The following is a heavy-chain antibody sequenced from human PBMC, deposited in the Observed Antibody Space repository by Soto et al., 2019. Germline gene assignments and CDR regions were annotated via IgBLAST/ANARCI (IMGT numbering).Heavy chain of an antibody. CDR1: GGSIRSYY. CDR3: ARRYGDAVDY. V-gene: IGHV4-59*01. CDR2: IYYSGST. Sequence: PSETLSLTCTVSGGSIRSYYCSWIRQPPGKGLEWIGYIYYSGSTNYNPSLKSRVTISVDTSKNQFSLKLSSVTAADTAVYYCARRYGDAVDYWGQGTLVTVSS. J-gene: IGHJ4*02. D-gene: IGHD4-17*01.